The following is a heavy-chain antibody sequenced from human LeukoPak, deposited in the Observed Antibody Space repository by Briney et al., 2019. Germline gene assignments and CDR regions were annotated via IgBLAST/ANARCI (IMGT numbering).Heavy chain of an antibody. V-gene: IGHV3-13*01. Sequence: GGSLRLSLAVSGFTFRSYDMHLVRQVTGEGLEWVSGIGTAGDTYHSGSVRGRFTISRDNAKNSLYLQMNSLRAGDTAVYFCARASPRGSPDHWGQGTLVTVS. CDR1: GFTFRSYD. D-gene: IGHD6-19*01. CDR3: ARASPRGSPDH. CDR2: IGTAGDT. J-gene: IGHJ4*02.